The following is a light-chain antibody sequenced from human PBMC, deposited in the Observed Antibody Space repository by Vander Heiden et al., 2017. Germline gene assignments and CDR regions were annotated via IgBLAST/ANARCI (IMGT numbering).Light chain of an antibody. CDR2: SNN. CDR1: SSNIGSNT. J-gene: IGLJ2*01. V-gene: IGLV1-44*01. Sequence: SVLTQPPSASGTPGQRVTISCSGSSSNIGSNTVNWYQQLPGTAPKLLIYSNNQRPSGVPDRFSGSKSGTSASLAISGLQSEDEADYYCAAWDDSLNGLFGGGTKLTVL. CDR3: AAWDDSLNGL.